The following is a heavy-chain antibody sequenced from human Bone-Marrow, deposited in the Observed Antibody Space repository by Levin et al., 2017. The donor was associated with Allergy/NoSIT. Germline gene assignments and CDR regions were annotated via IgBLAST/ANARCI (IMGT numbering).Heavy chain of an antibody. CDR2: ISHDGTNK. Sequence: GGSLRLSCAASGFSFSTYGIHWVRQAPGKGLEWVAVISHDGTNKYYADSVKGRFTISRDNSRNTLSLQMNSLRDEDTAVYHCAKDRGRVPVTAYYYYGLDVWGQGTTVTVSS. CDR1: GFSFSTYG. CDR3: AKDRGRVPVTAYYYYGLDV. V-gene: IGHV3-30*18. D-gene: IGHD2-2*01. J-gene: IGHJ6*02.